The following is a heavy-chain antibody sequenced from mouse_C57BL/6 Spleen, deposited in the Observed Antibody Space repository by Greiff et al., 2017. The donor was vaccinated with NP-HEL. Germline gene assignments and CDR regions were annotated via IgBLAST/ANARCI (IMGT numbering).Heavy chain of an antibody. Sequence: QVQLQQSGPELVKPGASVKISCKASGYAFSSSWMNWVKQRPGKGLEWIGRLYPGDGDTNYNGKFKGKATLTADKSSSTAYMQLSSLTSEDSAVYFCARRGDQYYFDYWGQGTTLTVSS. J-gene: IGHJ2*01. V-gene: IGHV1-82*01. CDR3: ARRGDQYYFDY. D-gene: IGHD3-3*01. CDR2: LYPGDGDT. CDR1: GYAFSSSW.